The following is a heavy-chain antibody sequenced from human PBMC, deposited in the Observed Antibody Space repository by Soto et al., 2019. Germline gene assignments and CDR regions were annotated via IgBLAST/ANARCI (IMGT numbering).Heavy chain of an antibody. CDR1: GFTFSSYG. V-gene: IGHV3-33*01. Sequence: HPGGSLRLSCAASGFTFSSYGMHWVRQAPGKGLEWVAVIWYDGSNKYYADSVKGRFTISRDNSKNTLYLQMSSLRAEDTAVYYCARDDTVVTAIGYYYYGMDVWGQGTTVTVSS. J-gene: IGHJ6*02. CDR3: ARDDTVVTAIGYYYYGMDV. D-gene: IGHD2-21*02. CDR2: IWYDGSNK.